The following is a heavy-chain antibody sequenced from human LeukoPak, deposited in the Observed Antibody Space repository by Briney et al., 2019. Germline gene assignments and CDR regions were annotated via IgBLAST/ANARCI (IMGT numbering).Heavy chain of an antibody. V-gene: IGHV1-18*01. CDR1: GYIFTNYG. D-gene: IGHD3-22*01. CDR3: AKSHSGSLRAPFDN. J-gene: IGHJ4*02. CDR2: INTYNGKT. Sequence: ASVKVSCKASGYIFTNYGIIWVRQAPGQGLEWMGWINTYNGKTNYAQKVQGRVTMATDTSTSTAYMELRSLRPDDTAVYYCAKSHSGSLRAPFDNWGQGNLVTVSS.